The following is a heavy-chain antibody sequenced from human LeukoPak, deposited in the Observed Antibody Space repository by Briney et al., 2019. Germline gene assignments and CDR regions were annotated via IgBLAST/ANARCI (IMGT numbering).Heavy chain of an antibody. Sequence: GGSLRLSCAASGFSFSDYYVSWLRQAPGEGLEWISYISSSGGTIYYGGSVKGRFTISRDNAQNLLYLQMNSLRDEDTAVYYCARDHPTAMTGNVYDSWGQGTLVTVSA. D-gene: IGHD3-9*01. CDR1: GFSFSDYY. CDR3: ARDHPTAMTGNVYDS. CDR2: ISSSGGTI. V-gene: IGHV3-11*01. J-gene: IGHJ4*02.